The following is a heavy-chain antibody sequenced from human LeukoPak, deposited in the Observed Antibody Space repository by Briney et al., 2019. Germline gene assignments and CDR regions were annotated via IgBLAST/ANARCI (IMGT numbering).Heavy chain of an antibody. CDR3: ASRPSSYYYDSSGPFDY. CDR2: TSYDGSNK. J-gene: IGHJ4*02. CDR1: GFTFSSYA. D-gene: IGHD3-22*01. V-gene: IGHV3-30*04. Sequence: GGSLRLSCAASGFTFSSYAMHWVRQAPGKGLEWVAVTSYDGSNKYYADSVKGRFTISRDNSKNTLYLQMNSLRAEDTAMYYCASRPSSYYYDSSGPFDYWGQGTLVTVSS.